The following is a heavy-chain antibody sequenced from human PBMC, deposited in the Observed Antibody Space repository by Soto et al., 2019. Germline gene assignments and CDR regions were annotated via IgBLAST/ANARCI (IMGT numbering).Heavy chain of an antibody. D-gene: IGHD3-10*01. V-gene: IGHV5-51*01. J-gene: IGHJ6*02. Sequence: PGESLKISCKGSGYSFTSYWIGWVRQMPGKGLEWMGIIYPGDSDTRYSPSFQGQVTISADKSISTAYLHWSSLKASDTAMYYCARDNRWFGELSVSMDVWGQGTTVTVSS. CDR3: ARDNRWFGELSVSMDV. CDR1: GYSFTSYW. CDR2: IYPGDSDT.